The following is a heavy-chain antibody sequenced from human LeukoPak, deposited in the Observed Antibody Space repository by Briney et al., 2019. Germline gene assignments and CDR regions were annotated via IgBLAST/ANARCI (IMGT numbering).Heavy chain of an antibody. J-gene: IGHJ3*02. D-gene: IGHD1-26*01. CDR2: ISGSGGST. CDR1: GFTFSSYG. V-gene: IGHV3-23*01. Sequence: GGTLRLSCAASGFTFSSYGMSWVRQAPGKGLEWVSAISGSGGSTYYADSVKGRFTISRDNSKNTLYLQMNSLRAENTAVYYCARDRNSGSTRWAFDIWGQGTMVTVSS. CDR3: ARDRNSGSTRWAFDI.